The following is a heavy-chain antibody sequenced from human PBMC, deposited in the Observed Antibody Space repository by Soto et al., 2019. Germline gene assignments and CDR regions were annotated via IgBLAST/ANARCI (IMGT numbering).Heavy chain of an antibody. CDR1: GGTFSSYA. J-gene: IGHJ3*02. V-gene: IGHV1-69*13. CDR3: ARERGDYYDSSGYYALDAFDI. CDR2: IIPIFGTA. D-gene: IGHD3-22*01. Sequence: GASVKGSCKASGGTFSSYAISWVRQAPGQGLEWMGGIIPIFGTANYAQKFQGRVTITADESTSTAYMELSSLRSEDTAVYYCARERGDYYDSSGYYALDAFDIWGQGTMVTVSS.